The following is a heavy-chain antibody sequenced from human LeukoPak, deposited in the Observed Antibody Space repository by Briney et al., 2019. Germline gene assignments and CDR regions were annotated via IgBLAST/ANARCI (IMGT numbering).Heavy chain of an antibody. CDR1: GFTFSTYA. CDR2: ISTSGDDT. J-gene: IGHJ4*02. V-gene: IGHV3-23*01. Sequence: PGGSLRLSCAASGFTFSTYAMSWVRQAPGKGLEWVSAISTSGDDTYYADSVKGRFTISRDNSKNTVFLQMNSLRAEDTAVYYCAREGNDYYYDQWGQGTLVTVSP. D-gene: IGHD3-16*01. CDR3: AREGNDYYYDQ.